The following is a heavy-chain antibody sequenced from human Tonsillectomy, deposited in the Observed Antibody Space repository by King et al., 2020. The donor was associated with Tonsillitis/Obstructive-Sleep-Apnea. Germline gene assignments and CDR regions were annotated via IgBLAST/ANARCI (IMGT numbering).Heavy chain of an antibody. CDR3: ARREYGDYRSSFDY. CDR2: IYPDDSDT. J-gene: IGHJ4*02. Sequence: VQLVESGAEVKKAGESLKISCKGSGYSFTNNWIGWVRQMPGKGLEWMGIIYPDDSDTRYSPSFQGQVTISADKSISTAYLQWSSLKASDTAMYYCARREYGDYRSSFDYWGQGTLVTVSS. CDR1: GYSFTNNW. V-gene: IGHV5-51*01. D-gene: IGHD4-17*01.